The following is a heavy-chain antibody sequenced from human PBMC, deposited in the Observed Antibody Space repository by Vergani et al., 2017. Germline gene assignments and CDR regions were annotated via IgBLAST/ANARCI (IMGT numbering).Heavy chain of an antibody. J-gene: IGHJ4*02. Sequence: QVQLVQSGGGVVQPGGSLRLSCVASGFTFNRYGMQWVRHAPGKGLELVAYVLFDGSNEYYADSVKGRFIVSRDNSNDALYLQMNSLRTDDTAVYYCARDRAYCHEGSCALWGQGSVVTVSS. CDR3: ARDRAYCHEGSCAL. CDR1: GFTFNRYG. CDR2: VLFDGSNE. D-gene: IGHD2-15*01. V-gene: IGHV3-30*02.